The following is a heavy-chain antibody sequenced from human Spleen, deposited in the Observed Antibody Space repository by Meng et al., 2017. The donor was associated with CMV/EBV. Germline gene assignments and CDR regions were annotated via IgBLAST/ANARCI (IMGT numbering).Heavy chain of an antibody. CDR3: AKGYDYSASGLDH. Sequence: GGSLRLSCVASGFTFSSYGMHWVRQAPGKGLEWVALIRYDGSDKYYGDSVKGRFTISRDNSKNALYLQMNSLRAEDTALYYCAKGYDYSASGLDHWGQGTLVTVSS. CDR2: IRYDGSDK. J-gene: IGHJ4*02. V-gene: IGHV3-30*02. CDR1: GFTFSSYG. D-gene: IGHD4-11*01.